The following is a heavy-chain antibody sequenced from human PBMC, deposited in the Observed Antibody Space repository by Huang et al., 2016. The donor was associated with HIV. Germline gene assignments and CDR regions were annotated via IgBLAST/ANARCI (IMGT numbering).Heavy chain of an antibody. CDR3: ARGAPDLDRQLDH. CDR2: ITPIFGTP. CDR1: GGTFNND. Sequence: QVQLVQSGAEVKKPGSSVKVSCKVSGGTFNNDISWVRQAPGQGLEWMGGITPIFGTPNYARKFQGRVTITADKSTSIAYMELSSLRSEDTAVYYCARGAPDLDRQLDHWGQGTLVTVSS. V-gene: IGHV1-69*13. D-gene: IGHD3-3*01. J-gene: IGHJ4*02.